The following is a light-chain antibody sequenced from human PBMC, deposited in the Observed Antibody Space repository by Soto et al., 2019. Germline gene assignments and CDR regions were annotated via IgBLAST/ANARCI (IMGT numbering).Light chain of an antibody. V-gene: IGLV2-14*01. Sequence: QSVLTQPASVSGSPVQSITISCTGTSSDVGGYNYVSWYQQHPGKAPKLMIYDVSNRPSGVSNRFSGSKSGNTASLTISGLQAEDEADYYCSSYTSSSPLFGGGTQLTVL. J-gene: IGLJ2*01. CDR1: SSDVGGYNY. CDR3: SSYTSSSPL. CDR2: DVS.